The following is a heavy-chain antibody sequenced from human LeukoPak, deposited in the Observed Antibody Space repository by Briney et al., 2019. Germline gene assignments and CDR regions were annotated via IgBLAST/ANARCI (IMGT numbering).Heavy chain of an antibody. J-gene: IGHJ4*02. D-gene: IGHD2-2*01. V-gene: IGHV1-2*02. CDR2: INPNSGGT. Sequence: ASVKVSCKASGYIFSNYYMHWVRQAPGQGLEWMGWINPNSGGTNYAQKFQGRVTMTRDTSISTAYMELSRLRSDDTAVYYCARDRAVVVPAAIVDYWGQGTLVTVSS. CDR3: ARDRAVVVPAAIVDY. CDR1: GYIFSNYY.